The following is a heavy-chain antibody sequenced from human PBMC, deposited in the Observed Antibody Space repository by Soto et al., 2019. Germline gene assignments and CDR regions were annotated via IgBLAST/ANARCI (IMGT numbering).Heavy chain of an antibody. CDR2: VWYDGLRQ. CDR1: GFTLNNYG. V-gene: IGHV3-33*03. J-gene: IGHJ4*02. D-gene: IGHD2-15*01. Sequence: GGSLRLSCVGSGFTLNNYGVHWVRQAPGKGLEWVALVWYDGLRQTYLDSVRGRFTVSRDSSTNTIYLQMNSLRVEDTGNYFCVKESTPPFFDSWGQGTPVTVSS. CDR3: VKESTPPFFDS.